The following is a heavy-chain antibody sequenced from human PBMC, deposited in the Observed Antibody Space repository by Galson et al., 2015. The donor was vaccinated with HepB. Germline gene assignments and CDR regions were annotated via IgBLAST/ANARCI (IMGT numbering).Heavy chain of an antibody. CDR3: ARAALGWFDP. CDR2: ISGSGTTI. Sequence: SLRLSCAASGFTFSDYYMSWIRQAPGKGLEWVSSISGSGTTIYYAYSVRGRFTISRDNGKNSLYLQMNSLRAEDTAVYYCARAALGWFDPWGQGTLVTVSS. CDR1: GFTFSDYY. J-gene: IGHJ5*02. V-gene: IGHV3-11*01. D-gene: IGHD6-25*01.